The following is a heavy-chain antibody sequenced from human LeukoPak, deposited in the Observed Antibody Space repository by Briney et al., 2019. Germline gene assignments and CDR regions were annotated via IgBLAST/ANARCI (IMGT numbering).Heavy chain of an antibody. V-gene: IGHV3-23*01. CDR2: IGGGGDST. CDR1: GFTFSNAW. CDR3: AKSATTVDFKY. Sequence: GGSLRLSCAASGFTFSNAWMSWVRQAPGKGLEWVSAIGGGGDSTYYADSVKGRFTISRDNSKNALFLQMTSLRAEDTAVYYCAKSATTVDFKYWGQGTLVTVSS. J-gene: IGHJ4*02. D-gene: IGHD4-11*01.